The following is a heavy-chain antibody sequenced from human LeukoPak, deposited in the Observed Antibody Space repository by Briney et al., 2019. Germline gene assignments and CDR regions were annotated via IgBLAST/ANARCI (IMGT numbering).Heavy chain of an antibody. J-gene: IGHJ3*02. CDR3: ARGIVVVTARNDAFDI. D-gene: IGHD2-21*02. CDR2: INHSGST. V-gene: IGHV4-34*01. Sequence: PSETLSLTCAVSGGSFSSYYWSCIRQPPGKGLEWIGEINHSGSTNYNPSLKSRVTISVDTSKNQFSLKLSSVTAADTAVYYCARGIVVVTARNDAFDIWGQGTMVTVSS. CDR1: GGSFSSYY.